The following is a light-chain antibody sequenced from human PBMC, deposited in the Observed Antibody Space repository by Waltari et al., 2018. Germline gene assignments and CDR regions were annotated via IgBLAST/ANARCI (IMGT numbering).Light chain of an antibody. Sequence: DIVMTQSPDSLAVSLGERATINCKSSHSVLYSSNSKNYLAWYQQKPGQPPKLLVSWAANRESGVPDRFSGSGSGTDVTLTISGLQAEDVAVYYCQQYYSTPPWTFGQGTKVEIK. CDR2: WAA. CDR3: QQYYSTPPWT. CDR1: HSVLYSSNSKNY. V-gene: IGKV4-1*01. J-gene: IGKJ1*01.